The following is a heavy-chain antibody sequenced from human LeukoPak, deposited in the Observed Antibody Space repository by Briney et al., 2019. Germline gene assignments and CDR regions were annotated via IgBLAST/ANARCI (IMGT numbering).Heavy chain of an antibody. CDR3: ARGRGYFDPFDP. CDR2: IYDSGST. J-gene: IGHJ5*02. V-gene: IGHV4-59*01. D-gene: IGHD3-9*01. CDR1: GGSISNYY. Sequence: SETLSLTCTVFGGSISNYYWSWIRQPPGKGLEWIASIYDSGSTNHNPSLRSRVTISGDTSKNQFSLKLTSVTAADTAVYYCARGRGYFDPFDPWGQGTLVTVSS.